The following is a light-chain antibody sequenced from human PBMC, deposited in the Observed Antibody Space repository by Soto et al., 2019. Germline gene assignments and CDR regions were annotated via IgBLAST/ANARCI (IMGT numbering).Light chain of an antibody. V-gene: IGKV1-5*03. CDR3: QHYNSYSRT. CDR2: KAS. J-gene: IGKJ1*01. CDR1: DNIGPW. Sequence: DIQMTQSPSTLSASIGDRVGITCRASDNIGPWVAWYQQKPGKAPKLLIYKASTLETGAPSRFAGSGSGTGFTLTITRLQPDDFATYYCQHYNSYSRTFGQGTKVDIK.